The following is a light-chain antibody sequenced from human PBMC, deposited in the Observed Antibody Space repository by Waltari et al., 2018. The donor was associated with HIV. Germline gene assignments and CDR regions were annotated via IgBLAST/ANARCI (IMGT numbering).Light chain of an antibody. CDR2: DNH. Sequence: QSVLTQPPSVSATPRQKVTISCSGRSSNLAKHYVSWYQPFPNTGPKVLIYDNHNRSSGIPDRFSGSKSGTSATLDISGLQTGDEAHYYCGTWDTSLSAWIFGTGTKVTVL. V-gene: IGLV1-51*01. CDR1: SSNLAKHY. CDR3: GTWDTSLSAWI. J-gene: IGLJ1*01.